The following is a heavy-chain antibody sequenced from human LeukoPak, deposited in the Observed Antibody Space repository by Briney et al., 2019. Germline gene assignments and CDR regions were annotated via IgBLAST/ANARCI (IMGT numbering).Heavy chain of an antibody. D-gene: IGHD3-22*01. CDR2: ISSNGGST. J-gene: IGHJ4*02. CDR1: GFTFSSYA. V-gene: IGHV3-64D*06. CDR3: VKALYYDSSGYVMDTDY. Sequence: GGSLRLSCSASGFTFSSYAMHWVRQAPGKGLEYVSAISSNGGSTYYADSVKGRFTISRDNSKNTLYLQMSSLRAEDAAVYYCVKALYYDSSGYVMDTDYWGQGTLVTVSS.